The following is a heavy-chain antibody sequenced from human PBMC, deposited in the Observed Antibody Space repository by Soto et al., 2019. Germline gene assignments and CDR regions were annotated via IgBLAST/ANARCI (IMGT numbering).Heavy chain of an antibody. D-gene: IGHD6-25*01. CDR1: GDSIISDKW. CDR2: IHHGGNS. J-gene: IGHJ4*02. V-gene: IGHV4-4*02. CDR3: ARGESQQQRDY. Sequence: QVQLQESGPGLVKPSGTLSLTCAVSGDSIISDKWWSWVRQAPGKGLEWIGEIHHGGNSKYNPSLKSRVIISVDRSKNQFSLNLTSVTDAATAVYYCARGESQQQRDYWGQGTLVTVSS.